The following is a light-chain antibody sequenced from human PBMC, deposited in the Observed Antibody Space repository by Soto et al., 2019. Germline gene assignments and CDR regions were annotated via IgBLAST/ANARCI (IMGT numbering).Light chain of an antibody. CDR2: KAS. J-gene: IGKJ4*01. Sequence: PSTLSASVGDRVTITCRASQSISTWLAWYQQKPGKAPKLLIYKASSLEGGVPSRFSGSGSGTEFNITVSSLRPDDFATYYCQQNNTYPLTFGGGTKVDIK. CDR1: QSISTW. V-gene: IGKV1-5*03. CDR3: QQNNTYPLT.